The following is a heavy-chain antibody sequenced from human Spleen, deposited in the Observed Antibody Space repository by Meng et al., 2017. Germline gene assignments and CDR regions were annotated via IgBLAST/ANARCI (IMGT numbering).Heavy chain of an antibody. CDR1: AYTFTDYF. CDR3: AREIVVVVAAERGLHY. J-gene: IGHJ4*02. CDR2: INCRSGAP. D-gene: IGHD2-21*01. Sequence: QVHLVQPGAEVKKPGASVKVPCKASAYTFTDYFVHWVRQAPGQGLEWLGVINCRSGAPTYKPKFQGRLTMTRDTSTSTVSMVLSSLRSEDTAVYFCAREIVVVVAAERGLHYWGQGTLVTVSS. V-gene: IGHV1-46*01.